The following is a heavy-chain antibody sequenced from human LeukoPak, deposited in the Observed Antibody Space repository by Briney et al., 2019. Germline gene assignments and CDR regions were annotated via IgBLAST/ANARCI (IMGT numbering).Heavy chain of an antibody. V-gene: IGHV3-21*01. CDR2: ISSSSSDI. J-gene: IGHJ4*02. Sequence: GGSLRLSCAASGFIFSDFSISWVRQAPGKGLEWVSCISSSSSDIYYADSVKGRFTVSRDNAKNSLHLQMSSLRAEDTAVYYCATSPVYSYGHPYYFDYWGQGTLVTVSS. CDR1: GFIFSDFS. D-gene: IGHD5-18*01. CDR3: ATSPVYSYGHPYYFDY.